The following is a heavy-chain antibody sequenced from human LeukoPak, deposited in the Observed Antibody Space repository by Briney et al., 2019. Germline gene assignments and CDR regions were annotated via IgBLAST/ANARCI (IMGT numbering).Heavy chain of an antibody. D-gene: IGHD4-17*01. CDR3: ARGPTVTFNYHHGMDV. Sequence: GGSLRLSCAASGFTFSDQYMDWVRQAPGKGLEWVARTRSKARGYTTEYASSVKGRFTVSRDESMNSLYLQMNSLKTEDTAVYYCARGPTVTFNYHHGMDVWGQGTTVTLSS. V-gene: IGHV3-72*01. J-gene: IGHJ6*02. CDR2: TRSKARGYTT. CDR1: GFTFSDQY.